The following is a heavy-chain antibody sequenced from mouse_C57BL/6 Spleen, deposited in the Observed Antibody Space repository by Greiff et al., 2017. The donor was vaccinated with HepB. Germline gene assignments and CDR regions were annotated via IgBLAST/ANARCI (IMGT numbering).Heavy chain of an antibody. CDR2: ISSGGSYT. J-gene: IGHJ2*01. CDR1: GFTFSSYG. CDR3: ARDYDHRGFDY. D-gene: IGHD2-4*01. V-gene: IGHV5-6*01. Sequence: EVQLVESGGDLVKPGGSLKLSCAASGFTFSSYGMSWVRQTPDKRLEWVATISSGGSYTYYPDSVKGRFTISRDNAKNTLYLQMSSLKSEDTAMYYCARDYDHRGFDYWGQGITLTVSS.